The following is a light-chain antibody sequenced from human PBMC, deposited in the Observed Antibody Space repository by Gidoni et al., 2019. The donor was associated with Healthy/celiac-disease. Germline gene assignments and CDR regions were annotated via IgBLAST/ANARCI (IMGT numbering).Light chain of an antibody. CDR1: QSISSY. CDR2: AAS. V-gene: IGKV1-39*01. CDR3: QQSYSTLYT. J-gene: IGKJ2*01. Sequence: IQMTQSPSYLSASVGDRVTITCRASQSISSYLNWYQQKPGKAPKLLIYAASSLQSGVPSRFSGSGSGTDFTLTISSLQPEDFATYYCQQSYSTLYTFGQGTKLEIK.